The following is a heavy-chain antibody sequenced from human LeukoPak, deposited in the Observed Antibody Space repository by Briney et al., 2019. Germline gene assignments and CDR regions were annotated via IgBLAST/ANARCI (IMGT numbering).Heavy chain of an antibody. V-gene: IGHV1-46*01. CDR2: INPSGGST. Sequence: ASVKVSCTASGYTFTSYYMHWVRQAPGQGLEWMGIINPSGGSTSYAQKFQGRVTMTRDTSTSTVYMELSSLRSEDTAVYYCARVSSDGDYEVGLDPWGQGTLVTVSS. CDR3: ARVSSDGDYEVGLDP. D-gene: IGHD4-17*01. CDR1: GYTFTSYY. J-gene: IGHJ5*02.